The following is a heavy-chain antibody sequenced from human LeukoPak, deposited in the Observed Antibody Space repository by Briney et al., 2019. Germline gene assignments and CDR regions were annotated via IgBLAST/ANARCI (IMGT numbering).Heavy chain of an antibody. Sequence: SETLSLTCTVSGGSISSYYWSWIRQPPGRGLEWIGYIYYSGSTNYNPSLKSRVTISVDTSKNQFSLKLSSVTAADTAVYYCARHGGGVYYYGMDVWGQGTTVTVSS. CDR1: GGSISSYY. CDR2: IYYSGST. J-gene: IGHJ6*02. V-gene: IGHV4-59*08. D-gene: IGHD2-21*01. CDR3: ARHGGGVYYYGMDV.